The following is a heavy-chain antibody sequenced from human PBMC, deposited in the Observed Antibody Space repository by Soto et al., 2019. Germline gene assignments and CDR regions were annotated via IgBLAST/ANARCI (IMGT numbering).Heavy chain of an antibody. V-gene: IGHV4-59*01. CDR1: GGSISSYY. D-gene: IGHD3-22*01. CDR3: ASSAPDYYYDRSGFEN. CDR2: IYYSGSA. J-gene: IGHJ4*02. Sequence: SETLSLTCTVCGGSISSYYWSWIRQPPGKGLEWIGNIYYSGSANYKPSLKSRVTISVDTSKNQFSLRLSSVTAADTAVYYCASSAPDYYYDRSGFENWGQGALVTVSS.